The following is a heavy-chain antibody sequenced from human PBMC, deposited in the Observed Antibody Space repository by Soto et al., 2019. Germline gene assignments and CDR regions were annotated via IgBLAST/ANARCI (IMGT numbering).Heavy chain of an antibody. D-gene: IGHD1-7*01. CDR3: ARVGTEEYNWNYVLGY. V-gene: IGHV1-18*01. Sequence: QVQLVQSGGEVKKPGASVKVSCKASGYSFSSYAISWVRQAPGQGLEGMGWISVYNGNTNYPQKLQARVTMTTDTSTSTAYMELRSLRSDDTAVYYCARVGTEEYNWNYVLGYWGQGTLVTVSS. CDR1: GYSFSSYA. J-gene: IGHJ4*02. CDR2: ISVYNGNT.